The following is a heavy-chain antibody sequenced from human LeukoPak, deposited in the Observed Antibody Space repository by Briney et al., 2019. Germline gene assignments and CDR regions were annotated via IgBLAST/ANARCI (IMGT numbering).Heavy chain of an antibody. V-gene: IGHV3-23*01. CDR3: AKLSSAYYRNYFDN. CDR1: GFAFSSYA. D-gene: IGHD3-22*01. CDR2: ISSGGGGT. Sequence: GGSLRLSCAVSGFAFSSYAVSWVRQAPGKGLEWVSSISSGGGGTYYAGSVKGRFTISRDNSKNTLYLQMNSLRAEDTALYYCAKLSSAYYRNYFDNWGQGALVTVSS. J-gene: IGHJ4*02.